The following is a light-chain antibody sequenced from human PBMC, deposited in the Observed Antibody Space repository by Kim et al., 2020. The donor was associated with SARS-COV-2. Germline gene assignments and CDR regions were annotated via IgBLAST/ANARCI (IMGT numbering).Light chain of an antibody. CDR2: DAS. CDR1: QDISNY. J-gene: IGKJ3*01. CDR3: QQYDNLET. Sequence: DIQMTQSPSSLSASVGDRVTITCQASQDISNYLNWYQQKPGKAPKLLIYDASNLETGVPSRFSGSGSGTDFTFTISSLQPEDSATYYCQQYDNLETFGPGTKVDIK. V-gene: IGKV1-33*01.